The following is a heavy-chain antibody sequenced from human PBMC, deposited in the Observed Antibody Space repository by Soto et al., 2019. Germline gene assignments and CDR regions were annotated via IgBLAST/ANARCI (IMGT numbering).Heavy chain of an antibody. CDR3: ASNYYGSGSYSLWFDP. Sequence: PSETLSLTCAVSGGSISSGGYSWSWIRQPPGKGLEWIGYIYYSGSTYYNPSLKSRVTISVDTSKNQFSLKLSSVTAADTAVYYCASNYYGSGSYSLWFDPWGQGTLVTVSS. D-gene: IGHD3-10*01. V-gene: IGHV4-30-2*05. CDR1: GGSISSGGYS. CDR2: IYYSGST. J-gene: IGHJ5*02.